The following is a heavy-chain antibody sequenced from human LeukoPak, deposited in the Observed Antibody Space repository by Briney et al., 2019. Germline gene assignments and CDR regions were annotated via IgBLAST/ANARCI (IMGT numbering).Heavy chain of an antibody. V-gene: IGHV4-4*02. CDR3: ARGAVVTPFDY. J-gene: IGHJ4*02. CDR2: INHSGST. D-gene: IGHD4-23*01. Sequence: PSETLSLTCTVSGGSISSNHWWTWVRQPPGKGLEWIGEINHSGSTNYNPSLKSRVTISVDTSKNQFSLKLSSVTAADTAVYYCARGAVVTPFDYWGQGTLVTVSS. CDR1: GGSISSNHW.